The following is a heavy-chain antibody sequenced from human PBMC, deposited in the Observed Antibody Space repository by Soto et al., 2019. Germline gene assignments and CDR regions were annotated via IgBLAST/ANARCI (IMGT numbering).Heavy chain of an antibody. CDR3: PHSLGDGYTFDY. CDR2: IYWNDDK. D-gene: IGHD5-12*01. CDR1: GFSLSTSGVG. V-gene: IGHV2-5*01. J-gene: IGHJ4*02. Sequence: QITLKESGPTLVKPTQTLTLTCTFSGFSLSTSGVGVGWIRQPPGKALEWLALIYWNDDKRYSPSLKSRLTITKDTSKNQVVLTMTNMDPVDTATYYCPHSLGDGYTFDYWGQGTLVTVSS.